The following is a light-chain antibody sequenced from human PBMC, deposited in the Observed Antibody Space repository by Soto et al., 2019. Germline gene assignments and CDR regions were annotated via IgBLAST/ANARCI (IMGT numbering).Light chain of an antibody. CDR1: QSISNN. CDR2: GAS. Sequence: EIVMTQSPATLSVSPGEGVTLSCRASQSISNNLAWYQQKPGQAPRLLIYGASARATGIPARFSGSGSGTEFTLTISSLQSEDFAIYYCQQYTDWPRTFGLGTKVDIK. J-gene: IGKJ1*01. CDR3: QQYTDWPRT. V-gene: IGKV3-15*01.